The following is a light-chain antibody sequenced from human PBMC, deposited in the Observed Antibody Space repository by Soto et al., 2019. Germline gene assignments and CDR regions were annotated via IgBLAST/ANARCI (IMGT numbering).Light chain of an antibody. CDR1: QSVSRNF. Sequence: EIVLTQSPGTLSLSPGERATLYCRASQSVSRNFLAWYQQKPGQAPRLLIYGASRMATGIPDRFSGSGSGTDFTLTISGLEPEDFAVYYCQQRSNWPPWTFGQGTKVEIK. CDR2: GAS. V-gene: IGKV3D-20*02. J-gene: IGKJ1*01. CDR3: QQRSNWPPWT.